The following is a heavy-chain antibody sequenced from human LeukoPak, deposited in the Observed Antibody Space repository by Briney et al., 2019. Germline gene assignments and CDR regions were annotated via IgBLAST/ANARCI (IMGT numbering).Heavy chain of an antibody. CDR2: VNAGNGNT. V-gene: IGHV1-3*01. J-gene: IGHJ4*02. CDR1: GYTFTNYA. D-gene: IGHD3-3*01. CDR3: ARAVPYDFWSGYEYYFDY. Sequence: PLASVKVSCKASGYTFTNYAIHWVRQAPGQGLEWMGWVNAGNGNTRYSQKFQGRVTITRDTSASTAYMELSSLRSEDTAVYYCARAVPYDFWSGYEYYFDYWGQGTLVTVSS.